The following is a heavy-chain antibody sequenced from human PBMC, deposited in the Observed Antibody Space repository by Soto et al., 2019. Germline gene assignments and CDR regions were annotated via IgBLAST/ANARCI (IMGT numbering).Heavy chain of an antibody. J-gene: IGHJ4*02. CDR3: ARVRLSSGGRRASDY. Sequence: QVQLVESGGGVVQPGRSLRLSCAASGFTFSSYAMHWVRQAPGKGLEWVAVISYDGSNKYYADSVKGRFTISRDNSKNTLYLQMNSLRAEDTAVYYCARVRLSSGGRRASDYWGQGTLVTVSS. V-gene: IGHV3-30-3*01. CDR1: GFTFSSYA. D-gene: IGHD6-25*01. CDR2: ISYDGSNK.